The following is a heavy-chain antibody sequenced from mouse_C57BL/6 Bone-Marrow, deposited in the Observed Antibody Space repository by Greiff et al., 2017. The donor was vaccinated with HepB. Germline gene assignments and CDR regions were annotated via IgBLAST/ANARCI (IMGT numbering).Heavy chain of an antibody. V-gene: IGHV1-50*01. D-gene: IGHD1-1*01. Sequence: VQLQQPGAELVKPGASVKLSCTASGFTFTSYWMPWVKQRPGQGLEWIGEINPSDSYTNYNEKFKGRATLTVDNSSSTAYMQLSSLTSEDAAVYYCARDFITPAGRYFDVWGTGTTVTVSS. CDR1: GFTFTSYW. J-gene: IGHJ1*03. CDR3: ARDFITPAGRYFDV. CDR2: INPSDSYT.